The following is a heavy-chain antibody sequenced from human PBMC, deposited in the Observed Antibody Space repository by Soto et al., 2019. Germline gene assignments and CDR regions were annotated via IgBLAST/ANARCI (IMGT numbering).Heavy chain of an antibody. D-gene: IGHD1-26*01. CDR2: ISYDGSNK. CDR1: GFTFSSYG. V-gene: IGHV3-30*18. J-gene: IGHJ4*02. CDR3: AKDSGSYPPGGYFDY. Sequence: GGSLRLSCAASGFTFSSYGMHWVRQAPGKGLEWVAVISYDGSNKYYADSVKCRFTISRDNSKNTLYLQMNSLRAEDTAVYYCAKDSGSYPPGGYFDYWGQGTLVTVSS.